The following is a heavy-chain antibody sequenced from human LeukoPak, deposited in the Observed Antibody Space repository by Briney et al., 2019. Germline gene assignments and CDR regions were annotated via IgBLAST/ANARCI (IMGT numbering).Heavy chain of an antibody. D-gene: IGHD6-13*01. Sequence: TGGSLRLSCAASGFTFSSYAMSWVRQAPGKGLEWVSAISGSGGSTYYADSVKGRFTISRDNSKNTLYLQMNSLRAEDTAVYYCAKAIEPRRPIAAAGNWFDPWGQGTLVTVSS. V-gene: IGHV3-23*01. CDR1: GFTFSSYA. CDR3: AKAIEPRRPIAAAGNWFDP. J-gene: IGHJ5*02. CDR2: ISGSGGST.